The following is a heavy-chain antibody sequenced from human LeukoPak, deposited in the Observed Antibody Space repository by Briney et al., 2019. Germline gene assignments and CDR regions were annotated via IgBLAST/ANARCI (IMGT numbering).Heavy chain of an antibody. CDR1: GFTFRSYE. CDR3: ARSTKGDSDH. Sequence: GGSLRLSCAASGFTFRSYEMNWVRQPPAKGLACVSYMSSSCTTLYYADSVRGRFTISRDNAKNSLYLQMDSLRADDTAVYYCARSTKGDSDHWGQGTLVTVSS. J-gene: IGHJ4*02. CDR2: MSSSCTTL. D-gene: IGHD3-10*01. V-gene: IGHV3-48*03.